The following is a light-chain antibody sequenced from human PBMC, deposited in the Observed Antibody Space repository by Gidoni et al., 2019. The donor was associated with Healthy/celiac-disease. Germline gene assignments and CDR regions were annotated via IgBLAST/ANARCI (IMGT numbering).Light chain of an antibody. Sequence: SALTQPASLSGSPVQSITISCTGTSRDFGGYNYVSWYQQHPGKAPKLMIYDVSNRPSGVSKLFSGSNSGNTASLTISGLQAEDEADYYCSSYTSSSVYVFGTGTKVTVL. CDR2: DVS. CDR1: SRDFGGYNY. CDR3: SSYTSSSVYV. V-gene: IGLV2-14*01. J-gene: IGLJ1*01.